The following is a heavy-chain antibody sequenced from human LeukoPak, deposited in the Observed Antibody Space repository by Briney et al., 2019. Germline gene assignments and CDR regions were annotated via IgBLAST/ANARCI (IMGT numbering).Heavy chain of an antibody. D-gene: IGHD5-24*01. CDR2: IRFDGSNK. CDR1: GFTFSSYG. J-gene: IGHJ4*02. CDR3: ARGLRDLDY. V-gene: IGHV3-30*02. Sequence: PGGSLRLSCAASGFTFSSYGMHWVRQAPGKGLEWVAFIRFDGSNKYYADSVKGRFTISRDNAKNSLYLQMNSLRAEDTAVYYCARGLRDLDYWGQGMLVTVSS.